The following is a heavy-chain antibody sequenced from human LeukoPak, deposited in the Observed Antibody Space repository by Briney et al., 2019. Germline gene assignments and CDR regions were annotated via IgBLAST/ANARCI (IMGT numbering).Heavy chain of an antibody. CDR2: IYSGGST. D-gene: IGHD6-13*01. CDR3: ARDSSSYGTSGFDY. J-gene: IGHJ4*02. CDR1: GFTVSSNY. Sequence: GGSLRLSCAASGFTVSSNYMSWVRQAPGKGLEWVSVIYSGGSTYYADSVKGRFTISRDNSKNTLHLQMNSLRAEDTAVYYCARDSSSYGTSGFDYWGQGTLVTVSS. V-gene: IGHV3-53*01.